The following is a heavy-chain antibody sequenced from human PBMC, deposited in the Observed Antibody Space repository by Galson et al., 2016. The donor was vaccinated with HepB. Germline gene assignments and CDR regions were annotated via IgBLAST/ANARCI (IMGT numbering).Heavy chain of an antibody. Sequence: SLRLSCAASGFTFISNYDMHWVRQAPGKGLEWVSAIGITGDTHYSGSVKGRFTISRENAENSLYLQMNSLTAGDTAVYFCARGQELVPGGMDVWGQGTTVTVSS. CDR3: ARGQELVPGGMDV. V-gene: IGHV3-13*01. CDR2: IGITGDT. CDR1: GFTFISNYD. J-gene: IGHJ6*02. D-gene: IGHD6-13*01.